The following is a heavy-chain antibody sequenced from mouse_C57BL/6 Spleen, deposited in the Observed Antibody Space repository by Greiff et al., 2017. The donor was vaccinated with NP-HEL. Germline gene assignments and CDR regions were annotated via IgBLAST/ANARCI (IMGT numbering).Heavy chain of an antibody. J-gene: IGHJ4*01. D-gene: IGHD1-1*01. V-gene: IGHV5-17*01. Sequence: EVKLVESGGGLVKPGGSLKLSCAASGFTFSDYGMHWVRQAPEKGLEWVAYISSGSSTIYYADTVKGRFTISRDNAKNTLFLQMTSLRSEDTAMYYCARPEYYGSSLDYWGQGTSVTVSS. CDR2: ISSGSSTI. CDR1: GFTFSDYG. CDR3: ARPEYYGSSLDY.